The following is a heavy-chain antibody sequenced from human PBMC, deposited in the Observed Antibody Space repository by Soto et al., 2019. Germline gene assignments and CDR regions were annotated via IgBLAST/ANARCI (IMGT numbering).Heavy chain of an antibody. Sequence: SATLSLTCTVSGGSISSSSYYWGWIRQPPGKGLEWIGSIYYSGSTYYNPSLKSRVTISVDTSKNQFSLKLSSVTAADTAVYYCARRVCSGGSCYFSYYGMDVWGQGTTVTVSS. V-gene: IGHV4-39*01. J-gene: IGHJ6*02. CDR1: GGSISSSSYY. CDR2: IYYSGST. CDR3: ARRVCSGGSCYFSYYGMDV. D-gene: IGHD2-15*01.